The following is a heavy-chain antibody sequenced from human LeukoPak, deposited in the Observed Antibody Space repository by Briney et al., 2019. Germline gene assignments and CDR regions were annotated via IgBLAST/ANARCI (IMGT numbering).Heavy chain of an antibody. CDR2: INPYNGHT. Sequence: VASVKVSCKTSGYTFASQGLTWVRQAPGQGLEWMGWINPYNGHTQYAQNVQGRLTMTTDTSTSTAYMELRSLRSDDTAVYYCARSGDGNWFDPWGQGTLVTVSS. CDR1: GYTFASQG. J-gene: IGHJ5*02. D-gene: IGHD3-10*01. CDR3: ARSGDGNWFDP. V-gene: IGHV1-18*01.